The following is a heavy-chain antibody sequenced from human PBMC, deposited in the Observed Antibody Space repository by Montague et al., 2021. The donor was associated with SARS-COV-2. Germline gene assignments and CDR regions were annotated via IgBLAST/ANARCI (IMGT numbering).Heavy chain of an antibody. Sequence: SETLSLTCAVYGGSFSGYYWSWIRQPPGKGREWVGEIYHTWSTKYKPSLKSRVSMSFDNSWNQFSLRLTSVTAADTAIYYCARKGSVRSDLAYWGQGTLVTASS. D-gene: IGHD3-10*01. CDR1: GGSFSGYY. CDR3: ARKGSVRSDLAY. V-gene: IGHV4-34*01. J-gene: IGHJ4*02. CDR2: IYHTWST.